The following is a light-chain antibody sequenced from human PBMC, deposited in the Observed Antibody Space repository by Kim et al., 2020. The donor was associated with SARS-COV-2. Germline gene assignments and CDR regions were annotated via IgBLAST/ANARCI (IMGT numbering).Light chain of an antibody. Sequence: VTISCTGSRANIGSGYDVNWYQQLPGQAPNLIIFANNNRPSGVPDRISASTSGTSASLAITGLQADDEGTYYCQSFDSGLSVRWVFGGGTKVTVL. V-gene: IGLV1-40*01. CDR1: RANIGSGYD. CDR2: ANN. J-gene: IGLJ3*02. CDR3: QSFDSGLSVRWV.